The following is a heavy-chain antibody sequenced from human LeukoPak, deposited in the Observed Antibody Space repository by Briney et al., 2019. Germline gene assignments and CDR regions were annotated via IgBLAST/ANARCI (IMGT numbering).Heavy chain of an antibody. CDR1: GFTFSSYG. D-gene: IGHD6-19*01. V-gene: IGHV3-23*01. Sequence: GGSLRLSCAASGFTFSSYGMSWVRQAPGKGLEWVSAISGSGGSTYYADSVKGRFTISRDNSKNTLYLQMNSLRAEDTAVYYCAKGKAVAGKGYFDYWGQGTLVTVSS. J-gene: IGHJ4*02. CDR2: ISGSGGST. CDR3: AKGKAVAGKGYFDY.